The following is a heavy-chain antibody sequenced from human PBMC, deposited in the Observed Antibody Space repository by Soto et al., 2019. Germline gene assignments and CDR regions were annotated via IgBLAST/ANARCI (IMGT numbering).Heavy chain of an antibody. V-gene: IGHV4-31*03. CDR3: ARDGRYCSSTSCYPADAFDI. CDR1: GGSISSGGYY. D-gene: IGHD2-2*01. J-gene: IGHJ3*02. Sequence: PSETQSLTCTVSGGSISSGGYYWSWIRQHPGKGLEWIGYIYYSGSTYYNPSLKSRVTISVDTSKNQFSLKLSSVTAADTAVYYCARDGRYCSSTSCYPADAFDIWGQGTMVTVSS. CDR2: IYYSGST.